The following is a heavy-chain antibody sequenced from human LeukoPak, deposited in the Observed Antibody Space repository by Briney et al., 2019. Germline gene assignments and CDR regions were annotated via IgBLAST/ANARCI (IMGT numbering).Heavy chain of an antibody. CDR3: AKAIGSRPTLYFDY. Sequence: GGSLRLSCAASGFTFDDYAMHWVRQAPGKGLEWVSGVSWNSGSIGYADSVKGRFTISRDNAKNSLYLQMNSLRAEDTALYYCAKAIGSRPTLYFDYWGQGTLVTVSS. V-gene: IGHV3-9*01. CDR1: GFTFDDYA. J-gene: IGHJ4*02. D-gene: IGHD3-10*01. CDR2: VSWNSGSI.